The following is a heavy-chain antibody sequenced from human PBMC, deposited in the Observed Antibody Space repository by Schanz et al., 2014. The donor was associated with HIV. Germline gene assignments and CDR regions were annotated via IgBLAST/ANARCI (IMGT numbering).Heavy chain of an antibody. V-gene: IGHV1-8*01. CDR2: MNPNSGNT. CDR3: AIPSSGWSAFDY. D-gene: IGHD6-19*01. CDR1: GYTFTNYD. Sequence: QVQLVQSGAEVRKPGTSVMVSCKASGYTFTNYDINWVRQATGQGLEWMGWMNPNSGNTGYAQKFQGRVALTRDTSDTTAYMERTTLRSDDTALYYCAIPSSGWSAFDYWGQGTLVTVSS. J-gene: IGHJ4*02.